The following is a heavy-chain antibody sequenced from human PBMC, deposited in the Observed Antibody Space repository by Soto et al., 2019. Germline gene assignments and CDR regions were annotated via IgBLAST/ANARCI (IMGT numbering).Heavy chain of an antibody. CDR2: ISYDGSNK. CDR1: GFTFSSYA. D-gene: IGHD5-18*01. CDR3: AREKAMGGYYGMDV. Sequence: GGSLRLSCAASGFTFSSYAMHWVRQAPGKGLEWVAVISYDGSNKYYADSVKGRFTISRDNSKNTLYLQMNSLRAEDTAVYYCAREKAMGGYYGMDVRGQGTTVTVSS. J-gene: IGHJ6*02. V-gene: IGHV3-30-3*01.